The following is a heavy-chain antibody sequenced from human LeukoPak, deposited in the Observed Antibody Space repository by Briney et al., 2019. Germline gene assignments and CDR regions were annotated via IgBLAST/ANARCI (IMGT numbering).Heavy chain of an antibody. D-gene: IGHD3-22*01. Sequence: ASVTVSCKASGGTFSSYAISWVRQAPGQGLEWMGWINTNTGNPTYAQGFTGRFVFSLDTSVSTAYLQISSLKAEDTAVYYCARVGDSSGYAWDYWGQGTLVTVSS. CDR3: ARVGDSSGYAWDY. V-gene: IGHV7-4-1*02. CDR2: INTNTGNP. J-gene: IGHJ4*02. CDR1: GGTFSSYA.